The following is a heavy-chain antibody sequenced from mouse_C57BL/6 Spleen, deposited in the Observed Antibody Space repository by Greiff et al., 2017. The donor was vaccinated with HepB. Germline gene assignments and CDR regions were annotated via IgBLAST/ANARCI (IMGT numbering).Heavy chain of an antibody. D-gene: IGHD1-1*01. CDR3: ASGFDYYGSSSHWYFDV. CDR1: GFTFSSYA. J-gene: IGHJ1*03. Sequence: EVHLVESGGGLVKPGGSLKLSCAASGFTFSSYAMSWVRQTPEKRLEWVATISDGGSYTYYPDNVKGRFTISRDNAKNNLYLQMSHLKSEDTAMYYCASGFDYYGSSSHWYFDVWGTGTTVTVSS. CDR2: ISDGGSYT. V-gene: IGHV5-4*01.